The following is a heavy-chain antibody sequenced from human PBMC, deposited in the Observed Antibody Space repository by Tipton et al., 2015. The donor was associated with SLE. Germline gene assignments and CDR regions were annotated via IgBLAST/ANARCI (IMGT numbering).Heavy chain of an antibody. D-gene: IGHD2/OR15-2a*01. Sequence: QSGPEVKKPGASVKVSCKASGGTFSSYAISWVRQAPGQGLEWMGGIIPIFGTANYAQKFQGRVTITADESTSTAYMELSSLRSEGTGVYCCALSGGLGGYYGMDVWGQGTTVTVSS. CDR3: ALSGGLGGYYGMDV. J-gene: IGHJ6*02. V-gene: IGHV1-69*13. CDR1: GGTFSSYA. CDR2: IIPIFGTA.